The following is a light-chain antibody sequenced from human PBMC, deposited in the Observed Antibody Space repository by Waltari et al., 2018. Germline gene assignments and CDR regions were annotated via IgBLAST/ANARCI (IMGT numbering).Light chain of an antibody. J-gene: IGKJ4*01. V-gene: IGKV3-11*01. CDR1: HSVNWY. CDR3: QQRRNWPLT. Sequence: DIVLTQSPATLFLSPGERATLSCRASHSVNWYLAWYQQRPGQAPRLLIYDASNRATGIPARFSGSGSETDFTLTISSLEPEDSAVYYCQQRRNWPLTFGGGTKVEIK. CDR2: DAS.